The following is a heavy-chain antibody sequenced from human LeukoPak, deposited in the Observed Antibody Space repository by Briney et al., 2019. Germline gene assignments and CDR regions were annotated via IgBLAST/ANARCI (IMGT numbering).Heavy chain of an antibody. D-gene: IGHD3-10*01. V-gene: IGHV3-48*02. CDR1: GFTFSSYG. CDR2: ISSSSSTI. Sequence: GGSLRLSCAASGFTFSSYGMNWVRQAPGKGLEWVSSISSSSSTIYYADSVKGRFTISRDNAKNSLYLQMNSLRDEDTAVYYCARVAYYYGPGSYPHDAFHIWRRGTMVTVSS. CDR3: ARVAYYYGPGSYPHDAFHI. J-gene: IGHJ3*02.